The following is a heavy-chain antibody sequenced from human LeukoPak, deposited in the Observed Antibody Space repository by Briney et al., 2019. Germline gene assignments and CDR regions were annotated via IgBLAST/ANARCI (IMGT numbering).Heavy chain of an antibody. D-gene: IGHD6-13*01. CDR1: GYTFTSHY. Sequence: ASVKVSCKASGYTFTSHYMHWVRQAPGQGLEWMGIINPSGGSTSYAQKFQGRVTMTRDTSTSTVYMELSSLRSEDTAVYYCARVLPRIAAAGEISRFDPWGQGTLVTVSS. V-gene: IGHV1-46*03. CDR3: ARVLPRIAAAGEISRFDP. CDR2: INPSGGST. J-gene: IGHJ5*02.